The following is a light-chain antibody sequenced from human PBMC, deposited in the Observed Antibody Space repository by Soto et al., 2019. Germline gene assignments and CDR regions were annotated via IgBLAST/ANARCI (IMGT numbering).Light chain of an antibody. Sequence: DIQMTQSPSSLSASVGDRITITCRASQTISSYLNWYQQKPGKAPKLLIYAASTLQSGVPSRFSGSGSGTDFTLTISRLQPEDFATYYCQQGYSTPVWTFGQGTKVEIK. CDR3: QQGYSTPVWT. CDR1: QTISSY. V-gene: IGKV1-39*01. CDR2: AAS. J-gene: IGKJ1*01.